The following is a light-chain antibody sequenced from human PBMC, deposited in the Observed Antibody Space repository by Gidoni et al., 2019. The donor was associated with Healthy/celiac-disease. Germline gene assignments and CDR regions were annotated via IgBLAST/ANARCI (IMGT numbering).Light chain of an antibody. CDR3: MQALQTPRX. CDR2: LGS. Sequence: DIVMTQSPLSLPVTPGEPASISCRSSQSLLHSNGYNYLDWYLQKPGQSPQLLIYLGSNRASGVPDRFSGSGSGTDFTLKISRVEAEDVGVYYCMQALQTPRXXXQGTKVEIK. J-gene: IGKJ1*01. CDR1: QSLLHSNGYNY. V-gene: IGKV2-28*01.